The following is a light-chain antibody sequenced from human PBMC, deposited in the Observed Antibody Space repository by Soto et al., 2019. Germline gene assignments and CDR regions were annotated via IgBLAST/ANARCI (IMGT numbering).Light chain of an antibody. V-gene: IGKV3-20*01. J-gene: IGKJ1*01. CDR2: GAS. Sequence: EIVLTQSPGTLSLSPGERATLSCRASQSVSSNYLAWYQQKPGQAPKVLIYGASSRATGIPDRFSGSGSGTDFTLTISRLEPEDFAVYYCQQYSSSRWTFGQGTKVDIK. CDR3: QQYSSSRWT. CDR1: QSVSSNY.